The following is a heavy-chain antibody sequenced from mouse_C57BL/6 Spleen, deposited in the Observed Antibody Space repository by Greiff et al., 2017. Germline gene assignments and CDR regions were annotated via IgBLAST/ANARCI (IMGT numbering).Heavy chain of an antibody. CDR3: ARYGSRGDYYAMDY. CDR1: GYTFTGYW. Sequence: QVQLQQSGAELMKPGASVKLSCKATGYTFTGYWIEWVKQRPGHGLAWIGEILTGSGSNNYNEKVKGKATFTAAKSSNTAYMQISSLTTEDSSIYYCARYGSRGDYYAMDYWGQGTSVTVSS. J-gene: IGHJ4*01. D-gene: IGHD1-1*01. V-gene: IGHV1-9*01. CDR2: ILTGSGSN.